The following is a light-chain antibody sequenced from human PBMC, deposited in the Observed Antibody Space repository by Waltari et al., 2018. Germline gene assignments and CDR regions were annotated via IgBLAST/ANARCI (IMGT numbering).Light chain of an antibody. CDR3: HQYYSLFT. CDR2: WAS. J-gene: IGKJ3*01. Sequence: DIVMTQSPDSLAVSLGERATIHCTSSQSLFYSSNSKNYLAWYQQKPGQSPKLLIYWASTRESGVPDRFSGSGSGTDFTLTISTLQAEDVAVYYCHQYYSLFTFGPGTKVDIK. CDR1: QSLFYSSNSKNY. V-gene: IGKV4-1*01.